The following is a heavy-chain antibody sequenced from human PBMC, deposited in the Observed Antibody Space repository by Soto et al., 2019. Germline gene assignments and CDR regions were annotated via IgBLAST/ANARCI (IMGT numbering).Heavy chain of an antibody. CDR1: GGSLSGYY. Sequence: SETLSLTCAVYGGSLSGYYWTWVRQPPGKGLEWIGEINRSGSTNYNPSLKSRVTISVDTSKNQFSLTLSSVTAADTGVYYCASSMSGSSLYCMDVWGQGTTVTVSS. CDR3: ASSMSGSSLYCMDV. D-gene: IGHD1-26*01. J-gene: IGHJ6*02. V-gene: IGHV4-34*01. CDR2: INRSGST.